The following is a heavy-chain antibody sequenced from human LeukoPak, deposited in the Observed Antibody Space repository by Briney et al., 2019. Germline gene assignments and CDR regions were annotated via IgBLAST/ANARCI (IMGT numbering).Heavy chain of an antibody. D-gene: IGHD3-22*01. CDR3: AKELLHSSGYYYDY. CDR1: LFSFSDFS. CDR2: ISRDSTTM. V-gene: IGHV3-11*01. J-gene: IGHJ4*02. Sequence: PGGSLRLSCAASLFSFSDFSMAWIRQAPGKGLEWVSYISRDSTTMYSADSVKGRFTISRDNSKNSLYLQMNSLRAEDTAVYYCAKELLHSSGYYYDYWGQGTLVTVSS.